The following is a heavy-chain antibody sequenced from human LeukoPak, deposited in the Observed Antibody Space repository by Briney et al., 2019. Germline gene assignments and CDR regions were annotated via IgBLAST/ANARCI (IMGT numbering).Heavy chain of an antibody. CDR2: FFQSGSA. CDR3: ARAGVYSGYGSFDY. V-gene: IGHV4-59*08. Sequence: SETLSLTCTVSGGSISNYFWNWIRQPPRKGLEWVGYFFQSGSAKYNPSLKSRVTLSADTSKNQVSLKLNSVTAADTAVYFCARAGVYSGYGSFDYWGQGILVPVSS. CDR1: GGSISNYF. D-gene: IGHD5-12*01. J-gene: IGHJ4*02.